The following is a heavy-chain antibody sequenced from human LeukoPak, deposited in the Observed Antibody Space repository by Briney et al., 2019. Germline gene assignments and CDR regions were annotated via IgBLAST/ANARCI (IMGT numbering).Heavy chain of an antibody. J-gene: IGHJ4*02. Sequence: GWALRLSCAASGFTFSSYEMNWVRQAPGKGLEWVSYISSSGSTIYYADSVKGRFTISRDNSKNSLYLQMNSLRTEDTALYYCAKGDGYNIGYWGQGTLVTVSS. D-gene: IGHD5-24*01. CDR1: GFTFSSYE. CDR3: AKGDGYNIGY. CDR2: ISSSGSTI. V-gene: IGHV3-48*03.